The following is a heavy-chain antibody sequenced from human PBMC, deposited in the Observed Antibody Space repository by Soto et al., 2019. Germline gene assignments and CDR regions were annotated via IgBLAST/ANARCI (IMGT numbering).Heavy chain of an antibody. V-gene: IGHV4-4*07. D-gene: IGHD1-26*01. CDR1: GGSIRSYY. CDR2: IYTSGTT. CDR3: AREGASGFGMDV. Sequence: SETLSLTCNVSGGSIRSYYWSWIRQPAGKALEWIGRIYTSGTTNYNPSLKSRATMLIGTSKNQFSLILSSVTAADTAVYYCAREGASGFGMDVWGQGTTVTVSS. J-gene: IGHJ6*02.